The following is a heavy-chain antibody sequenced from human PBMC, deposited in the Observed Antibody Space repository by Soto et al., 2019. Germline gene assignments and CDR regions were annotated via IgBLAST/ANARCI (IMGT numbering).Heavy chain of an antibody. D-gene: IGHD2-15*01. J-gene: IGHJ4*02. CDR3: TKVEDCSGGSCYSGRFYFLDY. CDR1: GFTFSTYA. V-gene: IGHV3-23*01. Sequence: EVPLLESGGGMVQPGGSLRLSCTASGFTFSTYAMSWVRQAPGKGLEWVSAISSSAGSTYYADSVKGRFTISRDNSKNTLYPQMNSLRAEDTAIYYCTKVEDCSGGSCYSGRFYFLDYWGQGTLVTVSS. CDR2: ISSSAGST.